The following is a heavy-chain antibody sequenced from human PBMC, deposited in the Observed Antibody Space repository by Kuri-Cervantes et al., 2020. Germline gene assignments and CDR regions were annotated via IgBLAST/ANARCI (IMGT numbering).Heavy chain of an antibody. CDR2: INHSGST. CDR1: GGSFSAYY. D-gene: IGHD6-19*01. J-gene: IGHJ4*02. Sequence: ESLKISCAVSGGSFSAYYWSWIRQPPGKGLEWIGEINHSGSTNYNPSLKSRVTISVDTSKNQFSLKLNSVTAADTAVYFCARGGWYQDYWGQGTLVTVSS. CDR3: ARGGWYQDY. V-gene: IGHV4-34*01.